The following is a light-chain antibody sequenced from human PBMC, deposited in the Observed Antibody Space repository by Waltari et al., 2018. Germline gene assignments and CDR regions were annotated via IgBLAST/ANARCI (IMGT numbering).Light chain of an antibody. CDR1: SSNIGNTY. CDR3: GTWDSSLSAGV. CDR2: DNK. J-gene: IGLJ2*01. Sequence: QSVLTQPPSVSAAPGQKVTISCSGRSSNIGNTYVSWYQQLPGTAPKLLIYDNKKRPSGIPDRFSGSKSGTSATLGITGLQTGDEADYYCGTWDSSLSAGVFGGGTKLTVL. V-gene: IGLV1-51*01.